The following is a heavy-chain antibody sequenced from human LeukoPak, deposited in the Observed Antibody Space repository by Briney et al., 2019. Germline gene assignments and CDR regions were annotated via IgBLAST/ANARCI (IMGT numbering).Heavy chain of an antibody. CDR2: ISAYNGNT. D-gene: IGHD4-17*01. CDR3: ARGGELNTVTPVFDC. CDR1: GYTFPSYA. J-gene: IGHJ4*02. V-gene: IGHV1-18*01. Sequence: ASVKVSCKASGYTFPSYAISWVRQAPGQGLEWMRWISAYNGNTNYAQKFQGRVTMTTDTSTSTAHLELRSLRSDDTAVYYCARGGELNTVTPVFDCWGQGTLVTVSS.